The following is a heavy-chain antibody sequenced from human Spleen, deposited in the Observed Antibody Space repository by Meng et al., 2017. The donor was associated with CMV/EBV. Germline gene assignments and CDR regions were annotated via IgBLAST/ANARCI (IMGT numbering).Heavy chain of an antibody. V-gene: IGHV3-23*01. J-gene: IGHJ4*02. CDR1: GFTFSSYA. Sequence: GESLKISCAASGFTFSSYAMNWVRQPPGKGLEWVSAISTSGDNTNYVDSVKGRFTISRDNSKNTLFLQMNSLRAEDTAVYYCAKPPRNYNSNWYTYSFAYWGQGTLVTVSS. D-gene: IGHD1-7*01. CDR3: AKPPRNYNSNWYTYSFAY. CDR2: ISTSGDNT.